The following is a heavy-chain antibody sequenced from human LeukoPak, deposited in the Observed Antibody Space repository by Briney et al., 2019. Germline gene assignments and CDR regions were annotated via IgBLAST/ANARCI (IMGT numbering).Heavy chain of an antibody. Sequence: SETLSLTCTVSGGSISSYYWSWIRQPPGKGLEWIGYIYYSGSTNYNPSLKSRVTISVDTSKNQFSLKLSSVTAADTAVYYCARGPAYYYDSSGYGGYFQHWGQGTLVTVSS. D-gene: IGHD3-22*01. CDR1: GGSISSYY. CDR3: ARGPAYYYDSSGYGGYFQH. CDR2: IYYSGST. J-gene: IGHJ1*01. V-gene: IGHV4-59*01.